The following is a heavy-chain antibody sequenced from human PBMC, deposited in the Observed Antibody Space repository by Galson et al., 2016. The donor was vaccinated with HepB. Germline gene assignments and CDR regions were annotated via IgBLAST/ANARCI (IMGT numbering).Heavy chain of an antibody. J-gene: IGHJ3*02. CDR2: INAGNGNT. Sequence: SVKVSCKASGYTFTNYAMHWVRQAPGQRLEWMGWINAGNGNTKYSQKFQGRVTITRDTFASTAYMELSSPRSEDTAVYYCARASYHDSSGHDVFDIWGQGTMVTVSS. CDR3: ARASYHDSSGHDVFDI. V-gene: IGHV1-3*01. D-gene: IGHD3-22*01. CDR1: GYTFTNYA.